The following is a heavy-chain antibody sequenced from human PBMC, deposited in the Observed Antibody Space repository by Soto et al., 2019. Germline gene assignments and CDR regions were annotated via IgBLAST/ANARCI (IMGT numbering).Heavy chain of an antibody. CDR3: ASAPRSSWYAP. J-gene: IGHJ5*02. Sequence: QVQLVQSGAEVKKPGASVKVSCKASGYTFTSYGISWVRQAPGQGLEWMGWISAYNGNTNYAQKLQGRVTMTTDTTTSTADMELRSLRSDDTAVYYCASAPRSSWYAPWGKGTLVTVSS. CDR1: GYTFTSYG. D-gene: IGHD6-13*01. CDR2: ISAYNGNT. V-gene: IGHV1-18*01.